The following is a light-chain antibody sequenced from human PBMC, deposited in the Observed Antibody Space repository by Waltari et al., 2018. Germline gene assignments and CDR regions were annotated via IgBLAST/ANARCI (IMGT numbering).Light chain of an antibody. J-gene: IGLJ2*01. CDR2: QDS. CDR1: NLGDKY. V-gene: IGLV3-1*01. Sequence: SYELTQPPSVSVSPAQTASITYSGDNLGDKYACWYQQKPGQSPVLVIYQDSKRPSGIPERFSGSNSGNTATLTISGTQAMDEADYYCQAWDSSTVVFGGGTKLTVL. CDR3: QAWDSSTVV.